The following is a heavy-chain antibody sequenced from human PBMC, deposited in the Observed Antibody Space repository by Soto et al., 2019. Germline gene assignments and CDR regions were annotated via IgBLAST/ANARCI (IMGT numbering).Heavy chain of an antibody. CDR2: IIPIFGTA. Sequence: GASVKVSCKASGGTFSSYAISWVRQAPGQGLEWMGGIIPIFGTANYAQKFQGRVTITADESTSTAYMELSSLRPEDTAVYYCARGSERRDYEPSLSYFDYWGQGNLVNVS. J-gene: IGHJ4*02. CDR1: GGTFSSYA. V-gene: IGHV1-69*13. CDR3: ARGSERRDYEPSLSYFDY. D-gene: IGHD3-16*01.